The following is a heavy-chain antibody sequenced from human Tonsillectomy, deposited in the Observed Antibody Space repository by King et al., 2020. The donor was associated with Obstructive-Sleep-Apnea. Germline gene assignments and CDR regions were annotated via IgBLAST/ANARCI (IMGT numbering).Heavy chain of an antibody. Sequence: VQLVESGGGLVKPGGSLRLSCAASGFTFSSYSMSWVRQAPGKGLEWVSSISSISSYIYYADSVKGRFTISRDNAKNSLYLQMNSLRAEDTAVYYCASGHSSGWFDYWGQGTLVTVSS. CDR1: GFTFSSYS. D-gene: IGHD6-19*01. V-gene: IGHV3-21*01. CDR3: ASGHSSGWFDY. J-gene: IGHJ4*02. CDR2: ISSISSYI.